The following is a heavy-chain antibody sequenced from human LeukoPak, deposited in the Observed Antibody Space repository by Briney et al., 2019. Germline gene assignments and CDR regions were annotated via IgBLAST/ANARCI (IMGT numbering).Heavy chain of an antibody. CDR3: ARSDRQRARSGRLEAFDI. CDR1: GGSINNYY. CDR2: IHYTGST. V-gene: IGHV4-59*12. Sequence: SETLSLTCTVSGGSINNYYWSWIRQPPGKGLEWIGYIHYTGSTNYNPSLKSRVTISVDTSKNQFSLELSSVTAADTAVYYCARSDRQRARSGRLEAFDIWGQGTMVTVSS. J-gene: IGHJ3*02. D-gene: IGHD3-10*01.